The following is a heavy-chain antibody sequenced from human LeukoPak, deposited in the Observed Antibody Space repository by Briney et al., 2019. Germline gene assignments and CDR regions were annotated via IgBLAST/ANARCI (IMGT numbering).Heavy chain of an antibody. CDR2: IYYSGST. CDR3: ARDGGRDSSGYYTDY. Sequence: PSETLSLTCTVSGGSISSYYWSWIRQPPGKGLEWIGYIYYSGSTNYNPSLKSRVSISVDTSKNQFSLKLSSVTAADTAVYYCARDGGRDSSGYYTDYWGQGTLVTVSS. V-gene: IGHV4-59*01. D-gene: IGHD3-22*01. J-gene: IGHJ4*02. CDR1: GGSISSYY.